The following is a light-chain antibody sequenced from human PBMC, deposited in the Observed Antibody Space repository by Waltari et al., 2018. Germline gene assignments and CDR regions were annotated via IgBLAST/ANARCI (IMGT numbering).Light chain of an antibody. J-gene: IGLJ2*01. V-gene: IGLV3-1*01. Sequence: SYELTQPPSVSVSPGQTASITWPGEKGGDKFACWSPQTPGQSPVLVIYQDSKRPSGIPQRFSGSNSGNTATLTIRGTQAMEEADFYCQASDSSTVEFGGGTKLTVL. CDR2: QDS. CDR1: KGGDKF. CDR3: QASDSSTVE.